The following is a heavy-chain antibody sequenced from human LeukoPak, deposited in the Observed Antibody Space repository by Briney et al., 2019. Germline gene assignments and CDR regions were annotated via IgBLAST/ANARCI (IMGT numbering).Heavy chain of an antibody. V-gene: IGHV4-4*07. CDR3: ASSGSYFDY. D-gene: IGHD1-26*01. J-gene: IGHJ4*02. CDR1: GGSISSYY. Sequence: SETLSLTCTVSGGSISSYYWSWLRQPAGKGLERIGRIYTSGSTNYNPSLKSRVTMSVDTSKNQFSLKLSSVTAADTAVYYCASSGSYFDYWGQGTLVTVSS. CDR2: IYTSGST.